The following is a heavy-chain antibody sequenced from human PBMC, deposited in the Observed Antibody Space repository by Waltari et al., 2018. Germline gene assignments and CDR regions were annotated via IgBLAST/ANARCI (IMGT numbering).Heavy chain of an antibody. CDR1: GVSLSCNNW. V-gene: IGHV4-4*02. Sequence: QVQLQQSGPGLVRPSGTLSLSCAVSGVSLSCNNWWRWVRQSPRKGLEWIGEAHHSGRDKYSSSLRSRVTISLDQSKNQFSLTLSSVTAADAAVYYCARDGDYSSGRFFDSWGQGTLVNVSS. CDR2: AHHSGRD. CDR3: ARDGDYSSGRFFDS. D-gene: IGHD6-19*01. J-gene: IGHJ4*02.